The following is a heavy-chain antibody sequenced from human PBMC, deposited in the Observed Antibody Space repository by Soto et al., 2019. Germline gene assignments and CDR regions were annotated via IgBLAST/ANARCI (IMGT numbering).Heavy chain of an antibody. Sequence: SVKVSCKASGGTFSSYAISWVRQAPGQGLEWMGGIIPIFGTANYAQKFQGRVTITADKSTSTAYMELSSLRSEDTAVYYCASVDIVVVVAAIPNNYYYYCMDVWGQGTTVTVSS. J-gene: IGHJ6*02. V-gene: IGHV1-69*06. CDR1: GGTFSSYA. D-gene: IGHD2-15*01. CDR3: ASVDIVVVVAAIPNNYYYYCMDV. CDR2: IIPIFGTA.